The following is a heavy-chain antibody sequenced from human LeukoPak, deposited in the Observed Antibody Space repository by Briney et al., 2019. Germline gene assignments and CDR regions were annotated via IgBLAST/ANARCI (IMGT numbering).Heavy chain of an antibody. J-gene: IGHJ5*01. CDR2: ISGSAGST. Sequence: GSLRLSCAASGSGFTFSTSAMNWVRQAPGKGLEWVSSISGSAGSTFYADSVKGRFTISRDNSKNTLYLQMNSLRAEDTAVYFCAKTPVSAAGYNWFDSWGQGALVTVSS. CDR1: GSGFTFSTSA. CDR3: AKTPVSAAGYNWFDS. V-gene: IGHV3-23*01. D-gene: IGHD6-13*01.